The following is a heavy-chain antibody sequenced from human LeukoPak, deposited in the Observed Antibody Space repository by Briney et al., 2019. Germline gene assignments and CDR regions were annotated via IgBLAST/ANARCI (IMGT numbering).Heavy chain of an antibody. D-gene: IGHD2-2*01. J-gene: IGHJ6*03. CDR1: GGTFSSYA. V-gene: IGHV1-69*13. CDR3: ARDSVRKRRVVPAVTSFYYMDV. CDR2: IIPIFGTA. Sequence: ASVKVSCKASGGTFSSYAISWVRQAPGQGLEWMGGIIPIFGTANYAQKFQGRVTITADESTSTAYMELSSLRSEDTAVYYCARDSVRKRRVVPAVTSFYYMDVWGKGTTVTVSS.